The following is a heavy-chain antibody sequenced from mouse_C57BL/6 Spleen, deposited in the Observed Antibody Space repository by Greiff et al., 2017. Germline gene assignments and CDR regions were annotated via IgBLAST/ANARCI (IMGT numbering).Heavy chain of an antibody. D-gene: IGHD2-3*01. CDR3: ARDNDGYYRTVVFFAY. CDR2: ISYDGSN. J-gene: IGHJ3*01. V-gene: IGHV3-6*01. CDR1: GYSITSGYY. Sequence: EVQLQESGPGLVKPSQSLSLTCSVTGYSITSGYYWNWIRQFPGNKLEWMGYISYDGSNNYNPSLKNRISITRDTSKNQFFLKLNSVTTEDTATYYCARDNDGYYRTVVFFAYWGQGTLVTVSA.